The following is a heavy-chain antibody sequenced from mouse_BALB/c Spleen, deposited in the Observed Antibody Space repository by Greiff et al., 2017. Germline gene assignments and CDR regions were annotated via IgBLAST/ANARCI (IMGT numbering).Heavy chain of an antibody. D-gene: IGHD2-1*01. CDR3: ARHGNYTFDY. J-gene: IGHJ2*01. Sequence: EVKLMESGGGLVKPGGSLKLSCAASGFTFSSYAMAWVRQTPEKRLEWVATISSGGSYTYYPDSVKGRFTISRDNAKNTLYLQMSSLRSEDTAMYYCARHGNYTFDYWGQGTTLTVSS. CDR2: ISSGGSYT. V-gene: IGHV5-9-3*01. CDR1: GFTFSSYA.